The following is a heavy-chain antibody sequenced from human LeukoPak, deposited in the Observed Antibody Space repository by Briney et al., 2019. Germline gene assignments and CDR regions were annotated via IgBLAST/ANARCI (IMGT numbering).Heavy chain of an antibody. CDR2: ISGSGGST. CDR3: AKDGGRSSSLTGYYYYYMDV. D-gene: IGHD6-13*01. V-gene: IGHV3-23*01. CDR1: GFTFSSYG. J-gene: IGHJ6*03. Sequence: QPGGSLRLSCAASGFTFSSYGMSWVRQAPGKGLEWVSAISGSGGSTYYADSVKGRFTISRDNSKNTLYLQMNSLRAEDTAVYYCAKDGGRSSSLTGYYYYYMDVWGKGTTVTVSS.